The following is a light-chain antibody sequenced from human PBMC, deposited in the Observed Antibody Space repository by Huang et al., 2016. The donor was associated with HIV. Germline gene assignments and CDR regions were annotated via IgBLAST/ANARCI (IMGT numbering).Light chain of an antibody. Sequence: IQLTQSPSSLSASVGDRVTITCRASQGISSYLAWYQQKPGKAPTLLIYAASTLQSGVPSSFSGSGSGTDFTLTISSLQPEDFATYYCQQLNSYPEVFTFGPGTKVDIK. J-gene: IGKJ3*01. V-gene: IGKV1-9*01. CDR1: QGISSY. CDR2: AAS. CDR3: QQLNSYPEVFT.